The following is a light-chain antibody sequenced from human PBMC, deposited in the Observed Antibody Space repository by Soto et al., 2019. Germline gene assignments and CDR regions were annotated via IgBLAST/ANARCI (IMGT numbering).Light chain of an antibody. CDR3: AVWDDSLRSYV. J-gene: IGLJ1*01. CDR2: SNN. CDR1: SSNIGGNT. V-gene: IGLV1-44*01. Sequence: QLVLPQPPSASGTPGQRVTFSCSGSSSNIGGNTVNWYQLLPGTAPKLVIYSNNQRPSGVPDRFSGSRSGTSASLAISGLQSEDESEYYCAVWDDSLRSYVFGTGTKLTVL.